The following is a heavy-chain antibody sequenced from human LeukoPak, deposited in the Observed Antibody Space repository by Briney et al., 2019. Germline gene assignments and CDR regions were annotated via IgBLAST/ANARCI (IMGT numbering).Heavy chain of an antibody. V-gene: IGHV4-61*02. CDR1: GGSISSGSYY. CDR2: IYTSGST. J-gene: IGHJ2*01. CDR3: ARDHRDFDL. Sequence: PSETLSLTCTVSGGSISSGSYYWSWIRQPAGKGLEWIGRIYTSGSTNYNPSLKNRVTISVDTSKNQFSLKLSSVTAADTAVYYCARDHRDFDLWGRGTLVTVSS.